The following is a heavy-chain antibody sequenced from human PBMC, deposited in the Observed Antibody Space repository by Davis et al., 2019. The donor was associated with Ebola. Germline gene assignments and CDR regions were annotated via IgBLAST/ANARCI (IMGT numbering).Heavy chain of an antibody. D-gene: IGHD5-12*01. Sequence: PGGSLRLSCAASGFNFRSYGMHWVRQAPDKGLEWVAVIWYDGSRKYYGDSVMGRFTVSRDNAKNILYLQMNSLRAEDSALYYCASLLRENSGQGHWGQGTLVTVSS. CDR2: IWYDGSRK. V-gene: IGHV3-33*03. CDR1: GFNFRSYG. CDR3: ASLLRENSGQGH. J-gene: IGHJ4*02.